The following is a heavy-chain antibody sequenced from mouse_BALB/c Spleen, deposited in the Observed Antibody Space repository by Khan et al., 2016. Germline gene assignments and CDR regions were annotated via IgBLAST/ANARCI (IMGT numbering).Heavy chain of an antibody. Sequence: EVQLQESGPELVKPGASVKISCKASGYLFTGYYMNWVKQSHGKSLEWIGRINPYNGDILYNQKFKGKATLTVDKSSSTAHMEFLSLTSEDSAVYYCGRRDYFDYWGQGTTLTVSS. CDR2: INPYNGDI. CDR3: GRRDYFDY. J-gene: IGHJ2*01. V-gene: IGHV1-37*01. CDR1: GYLFTGYY.